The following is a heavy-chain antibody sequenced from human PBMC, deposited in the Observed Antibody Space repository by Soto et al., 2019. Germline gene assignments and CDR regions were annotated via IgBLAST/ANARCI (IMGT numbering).Heavy chain of an antibody. CDR3: AREQTGITTTGGGRIDH. CDR1: GFTFSTHA. D-gene: IGHD1-20*01. CDR2: VSLDGCNK. V-gene: IGHV3-30-3*01. Sequence: QVQLVESGEGVAQPGSSLRLSCAASGFTFSTHAMHWFRQPPGKGLECVAIVSLDGCNKYYADSVKGRFTISRDNSKNTLSLRMSSLTPEDTAVYYCAREQTGITTTGGGRIDHWGQGTLVTVSS. J-gene: IGHJ4*02.